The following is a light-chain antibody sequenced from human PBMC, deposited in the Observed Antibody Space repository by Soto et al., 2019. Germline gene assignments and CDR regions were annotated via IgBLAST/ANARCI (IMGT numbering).Light chain of an antibody. J-gene: IGKJ5*01. CDR2: GAS. CDR3: QQYSSSPPIT. CDR1: QSISSNS. Sequence: EMVLTQSPGTLSLSPGERATLSCRASQSISSNSLAWYQQKPGQAPRLFIYGASSRATGIPDRFSGSGSGTHFTLTISRLEPEDFAVYYCQQYSSSPPITFGQGTRLEIK. V-gene: IGKV3-20*01.